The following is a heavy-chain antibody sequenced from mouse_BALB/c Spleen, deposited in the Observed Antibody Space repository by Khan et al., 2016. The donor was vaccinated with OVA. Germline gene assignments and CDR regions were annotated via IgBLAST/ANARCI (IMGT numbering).Heavy chain of an antibody. D-gene: IGHD1-2*01. CDR3: ARTITTAKGGYYAMDY. V-gene: IGHV5-6*01. Sequence: EVELVESGGDLEKPGGSLKLSCAASGFTFSSYGMSWVRQTPDKRLEWVATISSGGHYTYFPDSVRGRFTISRDNAKNTLYLQISSLKSEDTAMYYCARTITTAKGGYYAMDYWGQGTSVTVSS. CDR2: ISSGGHYT. CDR1: GFTFSSYG. J-gene: IGHJ4*01.